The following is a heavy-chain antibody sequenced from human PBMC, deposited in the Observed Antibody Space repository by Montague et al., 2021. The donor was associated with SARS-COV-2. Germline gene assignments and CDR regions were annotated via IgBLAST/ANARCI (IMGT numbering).Heavy chain of an antibody. D-gene: IGHD3-16*01. CDR2: IWYDGSKR. J-gene: IGHJ4*02. V-gene: IGHV3-33*01. CDR3: ASAYHDYGLDN. Sequence: SLRLSCAASGITFNRHGMHWVRQAPGKGLEWVAFIWYDGSKRFYSDSVRGRFTISRDNSKNTVYLQMNSLSVEDTAVYYCASAYHDYGLDNWGQGTLVTVSS. CDR1: GITFNRHG.